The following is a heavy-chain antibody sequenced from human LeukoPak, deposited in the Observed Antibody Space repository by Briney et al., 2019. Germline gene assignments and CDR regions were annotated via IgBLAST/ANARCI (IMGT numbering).Heavy chain of an antibody. V-gene: IGHV3-73*01. CDR3: TSLGDGYNYIDI. J-gene: IGHJ3*02. CDR1: GFTFSGSA. Sequence: GGSLRLSXAASGFTFSGSAMHWVRQASGKGLEWVGRIRSKANSYATAYAAWVEGRFTISRDDSKNTAYLQMNSLKTEDTAVYYCTSLGDGYNYIDIWGQGTMVTVSS. D-gene: IGHD5-24*01. CDR2: IRSKANSYAT.